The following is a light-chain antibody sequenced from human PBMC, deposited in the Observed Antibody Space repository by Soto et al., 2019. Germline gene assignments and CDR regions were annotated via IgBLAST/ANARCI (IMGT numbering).Light chain of an antibody. Sequence: DIQMTQSPFSLSAPVGDRVTITCRASRSISNYLNWYQQKPGKVPKLLIYAASTLQSGVPSRFSGSGSGTDFTLTISSLQPEDVATYYCQKYNSAPRTFGQGTKVDIK. J-gene: IGKJ1*01. CDR3: QKYNSAPRT. CDR1: RSISNY. V-gene: IGKV1-27*01. CDR2: AAS.